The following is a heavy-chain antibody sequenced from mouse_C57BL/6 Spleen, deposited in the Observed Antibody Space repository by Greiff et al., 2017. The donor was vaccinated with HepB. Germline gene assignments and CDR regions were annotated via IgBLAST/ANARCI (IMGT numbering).Heavy chain of an antibody. CDR1: GYTFTSYW. CDR3: ARSGGNYEDCAMDY. Sequence: QVQLQQPGAELVRPGSSVKLSCKASGYTFTSYWMQWVKQRPIQGLEWIGNIDPSDSETHYNQKFKDKATLTVDKSSSTAYMQLSSLTSADSAFYYCARSGGNYEDCAMDYWGQGTSVTGSS. CDR2: IDPSDSET. D-gene: IGHD2-1*01. J-gene: IGHJ4*01. V-gene: IGHV1-52*01.